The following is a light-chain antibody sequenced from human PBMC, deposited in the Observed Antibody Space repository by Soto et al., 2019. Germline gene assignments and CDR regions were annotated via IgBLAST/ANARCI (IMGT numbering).Light chain of an antibody. J-gene: IGKJ1*01. CDR3: QKYNRAPWT. CDR2: AAS. Sequence: DIQMTQSPSSLSASVGDRVTITCRASQGISNYLAWYQQKPGKVPTLLIYAASTLQSGVPSWFSGSGSGTDFPITISSLQPEDVASYYCQKYNRAPWTFGQGTKVEIK. V-gene: IGKV1-27*01. CDR1: QGISNY.